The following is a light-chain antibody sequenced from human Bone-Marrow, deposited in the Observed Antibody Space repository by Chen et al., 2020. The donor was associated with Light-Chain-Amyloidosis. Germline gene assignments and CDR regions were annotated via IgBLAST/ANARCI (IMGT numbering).Light chain of an antibody. V-gene: IGLV3-25*03. CDR2: RDT. J-gene: IGLJ2*01. Sequence: SYELTQPPSVSVSPGQTARITCSGDDLPTKDPYWYQQKPGQAPVLVIHRDTERPSGISERFTGSSSGTTSTLTISGVQAEDEADYHCQSADSSVTYEVIFGGGTKLTVL. CDR1: DLPTKD. CDR3: QSADSSVTYEVI.